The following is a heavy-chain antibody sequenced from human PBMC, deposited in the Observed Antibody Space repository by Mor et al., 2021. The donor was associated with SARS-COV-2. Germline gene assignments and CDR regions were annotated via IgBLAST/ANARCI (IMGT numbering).Heavy chain of an antibody. D-gene: IGHD3-22*01. CDR3: ARNLMDSSSYYYVPGY. CDR2: SSGDRT. J-gene: IGHJ4*02. Sequence: SSGDRTHYANSVQGRFTISRDNSNNTLYLQMGSLTAEDMAVYYCARNLMDSSSYYYVPGYWGQGTLVTVSS. V-gene: IGHV3-64*01.